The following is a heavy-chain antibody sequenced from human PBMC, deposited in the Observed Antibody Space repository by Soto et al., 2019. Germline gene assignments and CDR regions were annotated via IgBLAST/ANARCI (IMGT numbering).Heavy chain of an antibody. V-gene: IGHV3-23*01. CDR3: TREATVAALNWFDP. J-gene: IGHJ5*02. CDR2: ISDRVDTT. D-gene: IGHD6-6*01. Sequence: XVCLRLSCAACGFSISSNSMYWVRQAPGKGLEWVSAISDRVDTTHYADSVKGRFTVSRDNSKNTVYLQMDSLTPEDTGVHYCTREATVAALNWFDPCGQGTLVTVSS. CDR1: GFSISSNS.